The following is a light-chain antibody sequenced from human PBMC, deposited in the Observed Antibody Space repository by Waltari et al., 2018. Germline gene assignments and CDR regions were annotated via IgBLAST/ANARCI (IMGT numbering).Light chain of an antibody. Sequence: EIVLTQSPATLSLSPGERAILSCRASQSVSTYLAWYQHRPGQAPRPLIHDVSNRATGIPARFSGSGSGTDFTLTISSLEPEDFATYYCQQSYSTPWTFGQGTKVEIK. V-gene: IGKV3-11*01. CDR1: QSVSTY. CDR2: DVS. J-gene: IGKJ1*01. CDR3: QQSYSTPWT.